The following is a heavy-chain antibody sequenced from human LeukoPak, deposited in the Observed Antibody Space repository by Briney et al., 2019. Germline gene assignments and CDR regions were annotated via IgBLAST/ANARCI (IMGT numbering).Heavy chain of an antibody. Sequence: GGSLRLSCAASGFTLSRYAMIWVRQAPEKGLEWVSAITGNGRGTYYADSVKGRFTISRDNSKNTLYLQINSLRAEDTAVYYCAKAARTGSSPFDSWGQETLVTVSS. CDR1: GFTLSRYA. V-gene: IGHV3-23*01. CDR3: AKAARTGSSPFDS. J-gene: IGHJ4*02. CDR2: ITGNGRGT.